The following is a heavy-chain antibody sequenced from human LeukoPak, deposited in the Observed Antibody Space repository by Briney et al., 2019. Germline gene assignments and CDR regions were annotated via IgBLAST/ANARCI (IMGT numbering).Heavy chain of an antibody. CDR3: AKAIYDFWTGGPSS. CDR2: ISGSGGST. D-gene: IGHD3-3*01. Sequence: GGSLRLSCAASGFTFSSYAMSWVRQAPGKGLEWVSAISGSGGSTYYADSVKGRFTISRDNSKNTLYLQMNSLRAEDTALYYCAKAIYDFWTGGPSSWGQGTLVTVSS. J-gene: IGHJ4*02. V-gene: IGHV3-23*01. CDR1: GFTFSSYA.